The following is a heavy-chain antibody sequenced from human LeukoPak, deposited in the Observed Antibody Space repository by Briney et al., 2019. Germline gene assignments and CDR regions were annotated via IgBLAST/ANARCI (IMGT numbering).Heavy chain of an antibody. CDR3: ARGNPSKEAAAGNGGWFDP. CDR1: GYTFTSYG. Sequence: GASVKVSCKASGYTFTSYGVSWVRQAPGQGLEWMGWISAYNGNTNYAQKLQGRVTMTTDTSTSTAYMELRSLRSDDTAVYYCARGNPSKEAAAGNGGWFDPWGQGTLVTVSS. CDR2: ISAYNGNT. J-gene: IGHJ5*02. D-gene: IGHD6-13*01. V-gene: IGHV1-18*01.